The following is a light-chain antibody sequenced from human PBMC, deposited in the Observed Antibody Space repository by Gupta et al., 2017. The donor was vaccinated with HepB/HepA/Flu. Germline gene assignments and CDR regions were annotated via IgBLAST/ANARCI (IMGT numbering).Light chain of an antibody. CDR3: VGWDNSLSAYV. V-gene: IGLV1-47*02. J-gene: IGLJ1*01. Sequence: QPVLTQPPSASGTPGQRVIISCSGSTSYIGNDNAYWYQQLPGRAPKLLIYNDNQRPSGVPDRFSGSKSGTTASLAISGLRSEDEADYYCVGWDNSLSAYVFGAGTKVAVL. CDR2: NDN. CDR1: TSYIGNDN.